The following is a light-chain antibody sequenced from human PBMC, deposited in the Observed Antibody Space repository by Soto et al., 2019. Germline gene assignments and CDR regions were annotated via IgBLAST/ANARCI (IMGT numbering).Light chain of an antibody. CDR1: QSVSSSY. Sequence: EIVLTQSPGTLSLSPVERATLSCVASQSVSSSYLAWYQQKPGQAPRLLIYDASNRATGIPARFSGSGSGTDFTLTISSLEPEDFAVYYCQQRSNWPLTFGEGTKVDI. V-gene: IGKV3-11*01. J-gene: IGKJ4*01. CDR2: DAS. CDR3: QQRSNWPLT.